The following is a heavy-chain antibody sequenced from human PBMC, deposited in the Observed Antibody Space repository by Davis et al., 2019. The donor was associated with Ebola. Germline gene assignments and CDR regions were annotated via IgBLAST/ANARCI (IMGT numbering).Heavy chain of an antibody. CDR1: GFTFSNYA. D-gene: IGHD2-15*01. CDR2: ISGSGTST. CDR3: AIPDCSGANCYSVYIKN. J-gene: IGHJ4*02. Sequence: PGGSLRLSCAASGFTFSNYAMSWVRQAPGKGLEWVSTISGSGTSTFYADSVKGRFTISRDNAKNSLYLQMNSLRDEDTAVYYCAIPDCSGANCYSVYIKNWGQGTLVTVSS. V-gene: IGHV3-23*01.